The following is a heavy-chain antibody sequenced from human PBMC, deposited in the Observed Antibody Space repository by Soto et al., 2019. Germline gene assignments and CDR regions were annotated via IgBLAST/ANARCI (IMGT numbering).Heavy chain of an antibody. CDR1: GFTFSSYS. CDR2: ISSSSSYI. V-gene: IGHV3-21*01. J-gene: IGHJ4*01. CDR3: SRDLGTTGTTLRWDY. D-gene: IGHD1-1*01. Sequence: PGGSLRLSCAASGFTFSSYSMNWVRQAPGKGLEWVSSISSSSSYIYYADSVKGRFTISRDNAKNSLYLQMNSLRAEDTAVYYCSRDLGTTGTTLRWDYWGHGTLVTVSS.